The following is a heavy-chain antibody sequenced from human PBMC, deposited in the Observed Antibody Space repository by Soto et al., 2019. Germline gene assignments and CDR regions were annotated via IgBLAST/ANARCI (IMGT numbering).Heavy chain of an antibody. J-gene: IGHJ3*02. V-gene: IGHV3-33*01. CDR1: GFTFSSYG. CDR3: ASSRRRYCSGGSCYGLAAFDI. CDR2: IWYDGSNK. Sequence: PGGSLRLSCAASGFTFSSYGMRWVRQAPGKGLEWVAVIWYDGSNKYYADSVKGRFTISRDNSKNTLYLQMNSLRAEDTAVYYCASSRRRYCSGGSCYGLAAFDIWGQGTMVTVSS. D-gene: IGHD2-15*01.